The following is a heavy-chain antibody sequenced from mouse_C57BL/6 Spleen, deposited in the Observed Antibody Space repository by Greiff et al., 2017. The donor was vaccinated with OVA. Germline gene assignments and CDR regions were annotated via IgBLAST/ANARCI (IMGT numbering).Heavy chain of an antibody. CDR2: LAPSDSYP. D-gene: IGHD2-5*01. CDR1: GYTFTSYW. V-gene: IGHV1-69*01. J-gene: IGHJ4*01. Sequence: QVQLQQPGAELVMPGASVKLSCKASGYTFTSYWMHWVKQRPGQGLEWLGELAPSDSYPNYNQKFQGKSTLTVDKSSSTAYMQLSSLTSEDSAVYYCARRSNYEDYAMDYWGQGTSVTVSS. CDR3: ARRSNYEDYAMDY.